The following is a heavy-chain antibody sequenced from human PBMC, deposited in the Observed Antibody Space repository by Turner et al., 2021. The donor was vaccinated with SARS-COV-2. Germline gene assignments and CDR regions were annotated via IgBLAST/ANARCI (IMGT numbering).Heavy chain of an antibody. CDR2: ISYDGSNK. CDR3: ARDSGDFDY. D-gene: IGHD3-10*01. J-gene: IGHJ4*02. Sequence: QVQLVESGGGVVQPGRSLRLSCAASGFTLSSYVMHWVRQAPGKGLEWVAVISYDGSNKYYADSVKGRFTISRDKSKNTLYLQMNSLRAEDTAVYYCARDSGDFDYWGQGTLVTVSS. V-gene: IGHV3-30-3*01. CDR1: GFTLSSYV.